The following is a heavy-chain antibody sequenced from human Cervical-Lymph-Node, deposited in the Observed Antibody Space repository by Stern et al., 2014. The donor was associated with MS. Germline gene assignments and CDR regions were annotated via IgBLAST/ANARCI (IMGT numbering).Heavy chain of an antibody. D-gene: IGHD2-2*01. J-gene: IGHJ5*02. Sequence: QVQLMQSGAEVKKPGASVKVSCKASGYSFSDYYIHWVRQAPGQGLEWMGRINPYSGGTNYAPKFQGRATMTRDTSISTAYMERNRLRYVDTAVFYCTVGKFCSTTSCYFTDLWGQGTLVTVSS. CDR1: GYSFSDYY. CDR2: INPYSGGT. CDR3: TVGKFCSTTSCYFTDL. V-gene: IGHV1-2*06.